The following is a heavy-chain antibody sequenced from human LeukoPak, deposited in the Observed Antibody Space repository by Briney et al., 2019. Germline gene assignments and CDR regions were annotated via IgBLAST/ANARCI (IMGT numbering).Heavy chain of an antibody. CDR3: ARRVVIDFYYYYMDV. V-gene: IGHV3-48*04. D-gene: IGHD3-16*02. Sequence: GGSLRLSCAASGFTFSSYDMHWVRQAPGKGLEWVSYISSSSSTIYYADSVKGRFTISRDNAKNPLYLQMNSLRAEDTALYYCARRVVIDFYYYYMDVWGKGTTVTVSS. CDR1: GFTFSSYD. CDR2: ISSSSSTI. J-gene: IGHJ6*03.